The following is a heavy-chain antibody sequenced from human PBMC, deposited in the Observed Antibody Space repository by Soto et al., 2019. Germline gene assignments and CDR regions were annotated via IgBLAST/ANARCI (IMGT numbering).Heavy chain of an antibody. V-gene: IGHV3-23*01. D-gene: IGHD2-15*01. CDR2: VTNTGGIT. J-gene: IGHJ5*01. CDR3: AKIYRSCTYSNCYSRSPPDS. Sequence: EVQLLESGGGLVQPGGSLRLSCVASGFTFTSYAMTWVRQLPGKGLECVSSVTNTGGITHYANSVKGRFTISRDNSKNTVYLQMNSLRAADTAIYYCAKIYRSCTYSNCYSRSPPDSWGQGTLVTVSA. CDR1: GFTFTSYA.